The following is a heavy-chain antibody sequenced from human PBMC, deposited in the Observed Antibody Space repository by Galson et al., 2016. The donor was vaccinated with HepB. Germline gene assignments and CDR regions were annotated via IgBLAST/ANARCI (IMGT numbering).Heavy chain of an antibody. CDR3: AKQRGFYSAVDP. J-gene: IGHJ5*02. CDR1: GFTFITYA. Sequence: SLRLSCAASGFTFITYAMSWVRQAPGKGLEWVSTISGSGGSTYYADSVKGRLTISRDNSKNTLYLQMNSLRAKDTAVYSCAKQRGFYSAVDPWGQGTLVTVSS. V-gene: IGHV3-23*01. CDR2: ISGSGGST. D-gene: IGHD3-3*01.